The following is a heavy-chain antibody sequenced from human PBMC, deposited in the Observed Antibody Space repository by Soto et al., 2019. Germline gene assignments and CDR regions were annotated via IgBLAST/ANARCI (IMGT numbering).Heavy chain of an antibody. CDR2: IYYSGSI. CDR3: ARGWFWSGSFNWFDP. Sequence: KTSETLSLTCTVSGGSMNNYYWSWIRQPPGRGLEWIGYIYYSGSINYDPSLESRVAMSVDTSKNQFSLKLTSVTAADTAVYYCARGWFWSGSFNWFDPWGQGILVTVSS. J-gene: IGHJ5*02. CDR1: GGSMNNYY. V-gene: IGHV4-59*01. D-gene: IGHD3-3*01.